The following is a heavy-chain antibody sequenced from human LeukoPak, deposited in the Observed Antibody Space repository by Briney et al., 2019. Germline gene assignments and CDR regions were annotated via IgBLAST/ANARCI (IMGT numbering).Heavy chain of an antibody. D-gene: IGHD3-10*01. CDR2: ISYDGSNK. V-gene: IGHV3-30*18. J-gene: IGHJ4*02. CDR1: GLTFSSYG. Sequence: GGSLRLSCAASGLTFSSYGMHWVRQAPGKGLEWVAVISYDGSNKYYADSVKGRFTISRDNSKNTLYLQMNSLRAEDTAVYYCAKVVYYGSGSLGGFDYWGQGTLVTVSS. CDR3: AKVVYYGSGSLGGFDY.